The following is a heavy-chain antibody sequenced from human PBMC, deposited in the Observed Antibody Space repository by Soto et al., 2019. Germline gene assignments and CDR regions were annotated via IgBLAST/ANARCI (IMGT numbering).Heavy chain of an antibody. J-gene: IGHJ6*01. CDR3: ARRLSGAKVGYNTYYFHG. Sequence: VAALKISGQGCGWRVSRPWFSWVRYEKGKGLEWLGRIDPSDSYTNYSPSFKGHVTISVDKSTNTAFLKWSSLRASDTAIYYCARRLSGAKVGYNTYYFHG. V-gene: IGHV5-10-1*01. CDR1: GWRVSRPW. CDR2: IDPSDSYT. D-gene: IGHD5-12*01.